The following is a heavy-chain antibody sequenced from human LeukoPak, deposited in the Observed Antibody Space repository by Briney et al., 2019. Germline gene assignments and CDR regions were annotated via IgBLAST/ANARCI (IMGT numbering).Heavy chain of an antibody. CDR3: ARDRVATPYNWFDP. Sequence: GGSLRLSCAASGFTFSSYAMSWVRQAPGKGLEWVSAISGSGGSTYYADSVNGRFTISRDNHVNTLYLQMDILRAEDTAVYYCARDRVATPYNWFDPWGQGTLVTVSS. V-gene: IGHV3-23*01. CDR1: GFTFSSYA. CDR2: ISGSGGST. J-gene: IGHJ5*02. D-gene: IGHD3-3*01.